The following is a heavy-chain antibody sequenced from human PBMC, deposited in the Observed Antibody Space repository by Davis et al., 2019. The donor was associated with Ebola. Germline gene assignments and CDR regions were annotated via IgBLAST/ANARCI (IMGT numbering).Heavy chain of an antibody. D-gene: IGHD4-23*01. CDR3: ARTTVVIRYYFDY. Sequence: MPSETLSLTCAVYGGSFSGYYWSWIRQLPGKGLEWIGEINHSGSTNYNPSLKSRVTISVDKSKNQFSLKLSSVTAADTAVYYCARTTVVIRYYFDYWGQGTLVTVSS. CDR1: GGSFSGYY. V-gene: IGHV4-34*01. J-gene: IGHJ4*02. CDR2: INHSGST.